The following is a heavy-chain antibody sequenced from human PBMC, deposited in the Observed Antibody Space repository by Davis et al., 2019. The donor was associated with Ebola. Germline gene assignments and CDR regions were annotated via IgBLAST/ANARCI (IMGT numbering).Heavy chain of an antibody. CDR2: IWYDGSNK. V-gene: IGHV3-33*08. CDR3: AWIGAAWGY. D-gene: IGHD3-16*01. J-gene: IGHJ4*02. CDR1: GFTFSSYA. Sequence: GESLKISCAASGFTFSSYAMHWVRQAPGKGLEWVAVIWYDGSNKYYADSVKGRFTISRDNSKNTLYLQMNSLRAEDTAVYYCAWIGAAWGYWGQGTLVTVSS.